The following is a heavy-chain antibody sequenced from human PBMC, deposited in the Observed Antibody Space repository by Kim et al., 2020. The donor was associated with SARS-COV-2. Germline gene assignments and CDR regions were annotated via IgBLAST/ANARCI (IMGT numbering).Heavy chain of an antibody. D-gene: IGHD3-9*01. V-gene: IGHV3-66*01. CDR3: ARDTEGFDWFDY. Sequence: YAGSVKGRFTISRANSKNTLYLQMSSLRAEDTAVYYCARDTEGFDWFDYGGQGTLVSVSS. J-gene: IGHJ4*02.